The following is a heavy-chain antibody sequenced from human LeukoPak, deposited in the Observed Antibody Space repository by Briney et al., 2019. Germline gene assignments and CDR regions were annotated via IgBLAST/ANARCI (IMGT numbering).Heavy chain of an antibody. CDR3: ARDSGPSAFDI. CDR1: GFTFSDYY. V-gene: IGHV3-11*04. J-gene: IGHJ3*02. D-gene: IGHD3-10*01. CDR2: ITNSGSDI. Sequence: GGSLRLSCAASGFTFSDYYMSWIRQAPGKGLEWVSYITNSGSDIYYADSVEGRFTISRDNAKNSLFLQMNSLRAEDTAVYYCARDSGPSAFDIWGQGTMVTVSS.